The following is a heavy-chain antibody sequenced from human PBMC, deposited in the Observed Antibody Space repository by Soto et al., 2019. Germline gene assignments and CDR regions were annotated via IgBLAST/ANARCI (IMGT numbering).Heavy chain of an antibody. CDR1: GGSISSGGYY. CDR3: ARGYSYGSYYYYGMDV. V-gene: IGHV4-31*03. Sequence: QVQLQESGPGLVKPSQTLSLTCTVSGGSISSGGYYWSWIRQHPGKGLEWIGYIYYSGSTYYNPSLKSRVTMSVDTSKNQSSLKLSSVTAADTAVYYCARGYSYGSYYYYGMDVWGQGTTVTVSS. CDR2: IYYSGST. D-gene: IGHD5-18*01. J-gene: IGHJ6*02.